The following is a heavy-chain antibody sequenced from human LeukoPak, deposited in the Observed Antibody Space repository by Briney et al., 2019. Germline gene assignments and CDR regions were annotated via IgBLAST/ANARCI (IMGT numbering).Heavy chain of an antibody. V-gene: IGHV3-23*01. D-gene: IGHD2-2*01. CDR1: GFTFSIYT. CDR3: AKGYCSSTSCSIDY. Sequence: PGGSLRLSCAASGFTFSIYTMTWVRQAPGKGLEWVSTINGYGDTTFYADSVKGRFTISRDNSKSTLFLQVNSLRAEDTAVYYCAKGYCSSTSCSIDYWGQGTLVTVSS. CDR2: INGYGDTT. J-gene: IGHJ4*02.